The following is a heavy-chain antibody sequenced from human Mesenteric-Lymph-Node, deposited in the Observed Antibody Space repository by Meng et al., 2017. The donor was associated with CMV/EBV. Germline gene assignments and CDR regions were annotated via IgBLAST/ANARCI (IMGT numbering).Heavy chain of an antibody. CDR3: ARGSSYDILTGYFDY. Sequence: VLLHQWGAGLLKPSETLSVTCAVYGGSFSGYYWNWIRQSPGKGLEWIGEINHSGSTTYNPSFTSRIIISVDTSTNQISLNMSSVTAADTAVYYCARGSSYDILTGYFDYWGQGALVTVSS. CDR1: GGSFSGYY. CDR2: INHSGST. D-gene: IGHD3-9*01. V-gene: IGHV4-34*01. J-gene: IGHJ4*02.